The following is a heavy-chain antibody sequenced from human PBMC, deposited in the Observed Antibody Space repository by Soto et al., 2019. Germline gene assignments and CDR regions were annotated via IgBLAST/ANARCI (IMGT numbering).Heavy chain of an antibody. CDR2: IYYSGST. Sequence: PSETLSLTCTVSGGSISSGCYYWSWIRQHPGKGLEWIGYIYYSGSTYYNPSLKSRVTISVDTSKNQFSLKLSSVTAADTAVYYCARAYCSGGSCSTAHFDYWGQGTLVTVSS. CDR3: ARAYCSGGSCSTAHFDY. D-gene: IGHD2-15*01. J-gene: IGHJ4*02. CDR1: GGSISSGCYY. V-gene: IGHV4-31*03.